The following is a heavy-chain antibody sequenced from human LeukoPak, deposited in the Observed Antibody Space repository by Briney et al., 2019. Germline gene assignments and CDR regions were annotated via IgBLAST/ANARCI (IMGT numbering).Heavy chain of an antibody. CDR1: GFTFSSYA. J-gene: IGHJ3*02. Sequence: GGSLRLSCAASGFTFSSYAMHWVRQAPGKGLEWVAVISYDGSNKYYADSVKGRFTISRDNSKNTLYLQMNSLRAEDTAVYYCARGGPNKYSKDAFDIWGQGTMVTVSS. CDR2: ISYDGSNK. D-gene: IGHD6-6*01. CDR3: ARGGPNKYSKDAFDI. V-gene: IGHV3-30*04.